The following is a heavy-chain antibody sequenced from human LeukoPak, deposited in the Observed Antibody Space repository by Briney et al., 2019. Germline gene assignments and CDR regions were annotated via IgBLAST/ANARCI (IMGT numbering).Heavy chain of an antibody. CDR1: GGSISSYY. CDR2: IYYSGST. CDR3: AREGATFDP. V-gene: IGHV4-59*01. D-gene: IGHD1-26*01. J-gene: IGHJ5*02. Sequence: SETLSLTCTVSGGSISSYYLSWIRQPQGKGLEWIGYIYYSGSTNYNPSLKSRVTISVDTSKNQFSLKLSSVTAADTAVYYCAREGATFDPWGQGTLVTVSS.